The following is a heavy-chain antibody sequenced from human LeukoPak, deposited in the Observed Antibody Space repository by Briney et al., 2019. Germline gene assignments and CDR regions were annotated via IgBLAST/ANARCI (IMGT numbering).Heavy chain of an antibody. CDR1: GFTFSSYE. CDR3: ATARGYQLRTYGDYVS. D-gene: IGHD4-17*01. V-gene: IGHV3-48*03. CDR2: ISSSGSTI. Sequence: PGGSLRLSCAASGFTFSSYEMNWVRQAPGKGLEWVSYISSSGSTIYYADSVKGRFTISRDNAKNSLYLQMNSLRAEDTAVYYCATARGYQLRTYGDYVSWGQGTLVTVSS. J-gene: IGHJ4*02.